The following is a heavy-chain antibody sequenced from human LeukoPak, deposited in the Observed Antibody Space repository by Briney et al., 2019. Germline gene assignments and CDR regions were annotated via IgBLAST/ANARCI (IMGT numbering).Heavy chain of an antibody. CDR1: GFTFSSYA. Sequence: SGGSLRLSCAASGFTFSSYAMSWVRQAPGKGLEWVSAISGSGGSTYYADSVKGRFTISRDNSRNTLYLQMSDLRAEDTALYYCAAEEPGTGSGLGYWGQGTLVTVSS. D-gene: IGHD3-10*01. CDR3: AAEEPGTGSGLGY. J-gene: IGHJ4*02. CDR2: ISGSGGST. V-gene: IGHV3-23*01.